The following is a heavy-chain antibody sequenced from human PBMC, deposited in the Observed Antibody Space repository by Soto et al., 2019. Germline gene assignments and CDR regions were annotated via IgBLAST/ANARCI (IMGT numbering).Heavy chain of an antibody. Sequence: PSETLSLTCTVSGGSISSGGYYWSWIRQHPGKGLEWIGYIYYSGSTYYNPSLKSRVTISVDTSKNQFSLKLSSVTAADTAVYYCARTSNNWFDPWGQGTLVTVSS. J-gene: IGHJ5*02. CDR2: IYYSGST. V-gene: IGHV4-31*03. CDR1: GGSISSGGYY. CDR3: ARTSNNWFDP.